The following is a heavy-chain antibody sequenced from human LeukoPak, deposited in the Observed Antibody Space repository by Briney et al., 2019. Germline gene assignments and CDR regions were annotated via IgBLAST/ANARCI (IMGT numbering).Heavy chain of an antibody. V-gene: IGHV1-69*13. CDR1: GGTFSSYA. CDR3: ARSRLGYCSSTSCSGWYYYYGMDV. D-gene: IGHD2-2*01. J-gene: IGHJ6*02. Sequence: ASVKVSCKASGGTFSSYAISWVRQAPGQGLEWMRGIIPIFGTANYAQKFQGRVTITADESTSTAYMELSSLRSEDTAVYYCARSRLGYCSSTSCSGWYYYYGMDVWGQGTTVTVSS. CDR2: IIPIFGTA.